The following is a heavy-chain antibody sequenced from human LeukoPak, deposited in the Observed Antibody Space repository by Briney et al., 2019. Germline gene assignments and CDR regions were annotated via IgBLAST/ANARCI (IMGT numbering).Heavy chain of an antibody. D-gene: IGHD4-17*01. J-gene: IGHJ3*02. CDR2: IRFDGTNK. V-gene: IGHV3-30*02. Sequence: GGSLRLSCAASGFTFTTYGMHWVRQAPGTGPEWVAFIRFDGTNKYYADSVKGRFTISKDNSKNTLYLQMNSLRAEDTAVYYCAREDDYGDFGAFDIWGQGTMVTVSS. CDR3: AREDDYGDFGAFDI. CDR1: GFTFTTYG.